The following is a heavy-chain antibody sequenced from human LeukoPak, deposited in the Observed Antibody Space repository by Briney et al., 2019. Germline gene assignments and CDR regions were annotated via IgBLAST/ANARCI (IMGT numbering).Heavy chain of an antibody. CDR1: GGSFSGYY. J-gene: IGHJ3*02. V-gene: IGHV4-34*01. CDR3: ASLSHQYSSSWPDAFDI. D-gene: IGHD6-13*01. Sequence: SSETLSLTCAVYGGSFSGYYWSWTRQPPGKGLEWIGEINHSGSTNYNPSLKSRVTISVDTSKNQFSLKLSSVTAADTAVYYCASLSHQYSSSWPDAFDIWGQGTMATVSS. CDR2: INHSGST.